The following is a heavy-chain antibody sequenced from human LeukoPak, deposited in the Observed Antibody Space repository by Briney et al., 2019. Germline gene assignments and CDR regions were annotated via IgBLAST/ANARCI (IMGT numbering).Heavy chain of an antibody. V-gene: IGHV3-11*06. CDR3: ARVGGLMITFGGVIVQNNWFDP. J-gene: IGHJ5*02. D-gene: IGHD3-16*02. CDR2: ISSSSSYT. CDR1: GFTFSDYY. Sequence: GGSLRFSCAASGFTFSDYYMSWIRQAPGKGLEWVSYISSSSSYTNYADSVKGRFTISRDNAKNSLYLQMNSLRAEDTAVYYCARVGGLMITFGGVIVQNNWFDPWGQGTLVTVSS.